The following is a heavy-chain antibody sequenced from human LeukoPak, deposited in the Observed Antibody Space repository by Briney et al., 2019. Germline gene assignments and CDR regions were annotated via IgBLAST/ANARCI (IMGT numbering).Heavy chain of an antibody. J-gene: IGHJ4*02. Sequence: GGSLRLSCAASGFTFSSYSMNWVRQAPGKGLEWVSGISFSGGTTYYADSVKGRFTISRDNSKNTLYLQMNSLRAEDTAAYYCARDSSGVFDYWGQGTLVTVSS. CDR2: ISFSGGTT. D-gene: IGHD3-22*01. V-gene: IGHV3-23*01. CDR3: ARDSSGVFDY. CDR1: GFTFSSYS.